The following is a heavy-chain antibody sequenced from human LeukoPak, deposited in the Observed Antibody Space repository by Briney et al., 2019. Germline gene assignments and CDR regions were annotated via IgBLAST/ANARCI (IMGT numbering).Heavy chain of an antibody. Sequence: SETLSLTCTVSGGSISSYYWSWIRQPPGKGLEWIGYIYYSGSTNYNPSLKSRVTISVDTSKNQFSLKLSSVTAADTAVYYCARDSPSSDYFDYWGQGTLVTVSS. J-gene: IGHJ4*02. CDR1: GGSISSYY. V-gene: IGHV4-59*12. CDR2: IYYSGST. CDR3: ARDSPSSDYFDY. D-gene: IGHD6-19*01.